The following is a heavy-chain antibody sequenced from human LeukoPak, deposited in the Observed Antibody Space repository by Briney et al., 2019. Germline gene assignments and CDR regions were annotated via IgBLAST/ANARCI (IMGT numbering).Heavy chain of an antibody. CDR2: INRDGTEK. Sequence: PRGSLRLSCAPSGFTLSTLWMTWVRQAPGEGREWVASINRDGTEKYYVDSVKGRFTISRDNAKNSLYLQMNSLRAEYTAVYYCARASTVTAQYCWGQGTLVTVSS. V-gene: IGHV3-7*01. CDR1: GFTLSTLW. D-gene: IGHD4-17*01. CDR3: ARASTVTAQYC. J-gene: IGHJ4*02.